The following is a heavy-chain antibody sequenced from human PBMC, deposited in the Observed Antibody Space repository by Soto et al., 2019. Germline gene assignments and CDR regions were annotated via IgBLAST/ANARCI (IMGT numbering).Heavy chain of an antibody. CDR2: TYYRSKWYN. J-gene: IGHJ3*01. CDR3: ARISHNSSPS. Sequence: SQTLSLTCAISGDSVSSNTAAWNWIRQSPSRGLEWLGRTYYRSKWYNDYAVSVKSRITINPDTSKNQFSLHLNSVTPEDTAVYFFARISHNSSPSWGQGTMVTVSS. V-gene: IGHV6-1*01. CDR1: GDSVSSNTAA. D-gene: IGHD3-22*01.